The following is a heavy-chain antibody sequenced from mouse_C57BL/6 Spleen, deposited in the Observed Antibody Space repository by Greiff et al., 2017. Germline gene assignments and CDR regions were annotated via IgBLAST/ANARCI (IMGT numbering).Heavy chain of an antibody. D-gene: IGHD1-1*01. V-gene: IGHV1-64*01. CDR1: GYTFTSYW. CDR2: IHPNSGST. CDR3: ARRYYGSSQACFAY. J-gene: IGHJ3*01. Sequence: QVQLQQPGAELVKPGASVKLSCKASGYTFTSYWMHWVKQRPGQGLEWIGMIHPNSGSTNYNEKFKSKATLTVDKSSSTAYMQLSSLTSEDSAVYYCARRYYGSSQACFAYWGQGTLVTVSA.